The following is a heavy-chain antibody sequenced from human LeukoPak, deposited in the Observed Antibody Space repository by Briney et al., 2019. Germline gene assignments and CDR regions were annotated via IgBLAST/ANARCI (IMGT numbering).Heavy chain of an antibody. CDR2: ISSSSSYI. V-gene: IGHV3-21*01. CDR1: GFTFSSYS. J-gene: IGHJ4*02. CDR3: AREGSGYYYRFDY. D-gene: IGHD3-22*01. Sequence: GSLRLSCAASGFTFSSYSMNWVRQAPGKGLEWVSSISSSSSYIYYADSVKGRFTISRDNAKNSLYLQMNSLRAEDTAVYYCAREGSGYYYRFDYWGQGTLVTVSS.